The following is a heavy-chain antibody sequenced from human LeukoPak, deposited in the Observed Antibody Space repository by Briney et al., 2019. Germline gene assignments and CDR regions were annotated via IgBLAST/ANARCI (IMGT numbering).Heavy chain of an antibody. CDR2: IYTSGST. CDR3: AGWPSPYYYDSSGPRDYYYYMDV. Sequence: SETLSLTCTVSGGSISSYYWSWIRQPPGKGLEWIGYIYTSGSTNYNPSLKSRVTISVDTSKNHFSLKLSSVTAADTAVYYCAGWPSPYYYDSSGPRDYYYYMDVWGKGTTVTVSS. D-gene: IGHD3-22*01. CDR1: GGSISSYY. J-gene: IGHJ6*03. V-gene: IGHV4-4*09.